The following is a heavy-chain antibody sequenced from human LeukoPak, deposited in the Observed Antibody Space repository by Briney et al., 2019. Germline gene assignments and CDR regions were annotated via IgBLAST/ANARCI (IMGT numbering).Heavy chain of an antibody. CDR1: GGPISSYY. CDR2: IYYSGST. J-gene: IGHJ4*02. D-gene: IGHD4-17*01. V-gene: IGHV4-59*01. CDR3: ARVVNYYGDYVLFDY. Sequence: SETLSLTCTVSGGPISSYYWSWIRQPPGKGLEWIGYIYYSGSTNYNPSLKSRVTISVDTSKNQFSLKRSSVTAADTAVYYCARVVNYYGDYVLFDYWGQGTLVTVSS.